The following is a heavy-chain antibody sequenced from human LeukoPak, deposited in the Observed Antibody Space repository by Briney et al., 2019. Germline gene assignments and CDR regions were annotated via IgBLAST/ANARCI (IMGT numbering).Heavy chain of an antibody. V-gene: IGHV3-66*01. CDR1: GFTVSNNY. CDR2: IYGGGNT. D-gene: IGHD3-10*01. J-gene: IGHJ4*02. CDR3: AKEKHYYGSIVAY. Sequence: GGSLRLSCAASGFTVSNNYMSWVRQAPGKGLEWVSAIYGGGNTYYADSVKGRFTISRDNSKNTLYLQMHSLRAEDTAIYYCAKEKHYYGSIVAYWGQGTLVTVSS.